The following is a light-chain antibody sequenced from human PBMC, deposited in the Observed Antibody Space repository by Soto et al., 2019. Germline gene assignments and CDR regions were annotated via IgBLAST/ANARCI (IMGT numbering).Light chain of an antibody. CDR3: GSYTSSSTSYV. V-gene: IGLV2-14*01. Sequence: QSVLTQPASVSGSPGQSFTISCTGTSSDVGGYNYVSWYQQHPGKAPKLMIYDVSNRPSGVSNRFSGSKSGNTASLTISGLQAEDEADYYCGSYTSSSTSYVFGTGTKVTVL. J-gene: IGLJ1*01. CDR1: SSDVGGYNY. CDR2: DVS.